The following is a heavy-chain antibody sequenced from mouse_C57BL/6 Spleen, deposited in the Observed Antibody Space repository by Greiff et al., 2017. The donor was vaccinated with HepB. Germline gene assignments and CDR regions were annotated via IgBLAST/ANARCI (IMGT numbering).Heavy chain of an antibody. D-gene: IGHD2-4*01. J-gene: IGHJ4*01. CDR2: IDPSGSYT. CDR1: GYTFTSYW. CDR3: ARSYYDYDGYYAMDY. Sequence: QVQLQQPGAELVKPGASVKLSCKASGYTFTSYWMQWVKQRPGQGLEWIGEIDPSGSYTNYNQKFKGKATLTVDTSSSTAYMQLSSLTSEDSAVYYCARSYYDYDGYYAMDYWGQGTSVTVSS. V-gene: IGHV1-50*01.